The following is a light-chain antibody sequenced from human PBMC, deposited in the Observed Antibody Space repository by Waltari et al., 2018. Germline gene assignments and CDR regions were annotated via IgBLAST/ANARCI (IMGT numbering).Light chain of an antibody. CDR3: QQRSNWPPT. Sequence: ENVLTQSPATLSLSPGERATLPCRASQSVSSDLAWYQQKPGQAPRLLIYDASHRATGIPARFGGSGSGTDFTLTISSLEPEDFAVYYCQQRSNWPPTFGQGTKVEIK. CDR1: QSVSSD. J-gene: IGKJ1*01. CDR2: DAS. V-gene: IGKV3-11*01.